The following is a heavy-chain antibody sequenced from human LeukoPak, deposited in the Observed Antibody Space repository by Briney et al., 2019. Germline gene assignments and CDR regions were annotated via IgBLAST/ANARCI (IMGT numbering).Heavy chain of an antibody. CDR3: ARGRNYDFWRSLYFDY. V-gene: IGHV4-34*01. CDR1: GGSFSGYY. J-gene: IGHJ4*02. CDR2: INHSGST. Sequence: SETLSLTCAVYGGSFSGYYWSWTRQPPGKGLEWIGEINHSGSTNYNPSLKSRVTISVDTSKNQFSLKLSSVTAADTAVYYCARGRNYDFWRSLYFDYWGQGTLVTVSS. D-gene: IGHD3-3*01.